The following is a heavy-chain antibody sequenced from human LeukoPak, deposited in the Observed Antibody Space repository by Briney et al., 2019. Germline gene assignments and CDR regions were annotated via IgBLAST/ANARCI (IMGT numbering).Heavy chain of an antibody. J-gene: IGHJ3*02. CDR2: ISGSGGTA. D-gene: IGHD3-10*02. V-gene: IGHV3-23*01. CDR1: GFTFSSHA. CDR3: IKVIMFAFDI. Sequence: PGGSLRLSCAASGFTFSSHAMSWVRQAPGKGLEWVSTISGSGGTAYYADSVKGRFTISRDNSKNTMYLQMNSLRAEDTAVYFCIKVIMFAFDIWGQGTMVTVSS.